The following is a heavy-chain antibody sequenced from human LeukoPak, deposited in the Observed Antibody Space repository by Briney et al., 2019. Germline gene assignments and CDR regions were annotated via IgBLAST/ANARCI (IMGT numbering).Heavy chain of an antibody. Sequence: SETLSLTCAVYGGSFSGYYWSWIRQPPGKGLEWIGEINHSGSTNYNPSLKSRVTISVDTSKNQFSLKLSSVTAADTAVYYCATNPYYYDSSGYYGAWGQGTLVTVSS. CDR2: INHSGST. D-gene: IGHD3-22*01. CDR3: ATNPYYYDSSGYYGA. V-gene: IGHV4-34*01. J-gene: IGHJ5*02. CDR1: GGSFSGYY.